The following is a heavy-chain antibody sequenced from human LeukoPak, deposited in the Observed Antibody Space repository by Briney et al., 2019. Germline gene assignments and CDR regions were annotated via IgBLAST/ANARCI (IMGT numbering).Heavy chain of an antibody. Sequence: PETLSLTCTVSGGSISSYYWSWIRQPPGKGLEWIGYIYYSGSTNYNPSLKSRVTISVDTSKNQFSLKLSSVTAADTAVYYCATTVGYSYGFLDYWGQGTLVTVSS. V-gene: IGHV4-59*01. J-gene: IGHJ4*02. CDR1: GGSISSYY. CDR3: ATTVGYSYGFLDY. D-gene: IGHD5-18*01. CDR2: IYYSGST.